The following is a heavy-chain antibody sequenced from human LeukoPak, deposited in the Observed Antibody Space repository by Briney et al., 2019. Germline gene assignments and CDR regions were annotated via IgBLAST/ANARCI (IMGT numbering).Heavy chain of an antibody. D-gene: IGHD2-2*01. V-gene: IGHV3-23*01. J-gene: IGHJ5*02. CDR2: ISGSGDNT. CDR3: ANLRPSSTITNWFDP. Sequence: GGSLRLSCAASGFTFSTYAMTWVRQAPGKGLEWVPTISGSGDNTYYADSVKGRFTISRDNSMNMLYLQMNSLRAEDTAVYYCANLRPSSTITNWFDPWGQGTLVTVSS. CDR1: GFTFSTYA.